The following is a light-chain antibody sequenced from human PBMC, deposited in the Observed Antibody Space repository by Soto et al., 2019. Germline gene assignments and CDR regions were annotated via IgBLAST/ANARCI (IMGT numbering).Light chain of an antibody. V-gene: IGKV1-5*01. CDR1: QSISSW. J-gene: IGKJ2*01. Sequence: DMQMTQSPSTLSASVGDRVTITCRASQSISSWLAWYQQKPGKAPNLLVYDASSLENGVPSRFSGSGSGTEFSLTISSLQPDDFASYYCQHYGSYPQTFGQGTKLEIK. CDR2: DAS. CDR3: QHYGSYPQT.